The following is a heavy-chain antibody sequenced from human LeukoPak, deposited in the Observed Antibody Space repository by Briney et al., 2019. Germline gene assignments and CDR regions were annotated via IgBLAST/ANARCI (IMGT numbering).Heavy chain of an antibody. D-gene: IGHD6-19*01. CDR1: GYTFTSYY. CDR3: ARTLSSGSSDYYYYYYMDV. V-gene: IGHV1-46*01. J-gene: IGHJ6*03. CDR2: INPSGGST. Sequence: ASVKVSCKASGYTFTSYYMHWVRQAPGQGLEWMGIINPSGGSTSYAQKLQGRVTMTRDMSTSTVYMELSSLRSEDTAVYYCARTLSSGSSDYYYYYYMDVWGKGTTVTVSS.